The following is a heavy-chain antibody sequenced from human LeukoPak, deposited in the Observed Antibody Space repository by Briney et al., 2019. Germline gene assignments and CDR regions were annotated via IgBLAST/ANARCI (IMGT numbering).Heavy chain of an antibody. CDR3: ARDIRFGRARYMDV. CDR2: IIPIFGTA. J-gene: IGHJ6*03. Sequence: SVNVSFKASGGTFSSYAISWVRQAPGQGLEWMGGIIPIFGTANYAQKFQGRVTITADKSTSTAYMELSSLRSEDTAVYYCARDIRFGRARYMDVWGKGTTVTVSS. CDR1: GGTFSSYA. V-gene: IGHV1-69*06. D-gene: IGHD3-10*01.